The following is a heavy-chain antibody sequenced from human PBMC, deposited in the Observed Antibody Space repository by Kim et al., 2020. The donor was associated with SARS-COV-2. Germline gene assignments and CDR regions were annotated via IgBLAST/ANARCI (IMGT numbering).Heavy chain of an antibody. CDR2: IRSKAYGGTT. CDR1: GFTFGDYA. CDR3: TRDQEGKLTRYGMDV. V-gene: IGHV3-49*03. J-gene: IGHJ6*02. Sequence: GGSLRLSCTASGFTFGDYAMSWFRQAPGKGLEWVGFIRSKAYGGTTEYAASVKGRFTISRDDSKSIAYLQMNSLKTEDTAVYYCTRDQEGKLTRYGMDVWGQGTTVTVSS. D-gene: IGHD1-1*01.